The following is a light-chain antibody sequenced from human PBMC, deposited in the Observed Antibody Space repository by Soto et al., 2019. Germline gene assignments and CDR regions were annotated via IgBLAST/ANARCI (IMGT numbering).Light chain of an antibody. CDR3: QHYGNSPLT. CDR2: GAS. V-gene: IGKV3-20*01. J-gene: IGKJ5*01. Sequence: EIVLTQSPGTLSLSPGERATLSRRASQSVSSSYLAWYQQKPGQAPRLLIYGASSRATGIPDRFSGSVSGTDFTLTISRLEPEDFAVYYCQHYGNSPLTFGQGTRLEIK. CDR1: QSVSSSY.